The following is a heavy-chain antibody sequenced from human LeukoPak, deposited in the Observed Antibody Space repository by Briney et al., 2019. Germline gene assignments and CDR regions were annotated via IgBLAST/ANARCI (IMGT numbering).Heavy chain of an antibody. D-gene: IGHD3-22*01. V-gene: IGHV4-34*01. CDR2: INPSGST. J-gene: IGHJ6*03. Sequence: SETLSLTCAVYGGSFSGYHWTWIRQSPGKGLEWIGDINPSGSTYYNPSLKSRLTISVGTSKNQFPLKLRSVTAADTAVYYCARGRHDITMIVVVMTSVSYYLDVWGKGTTVTVS. CDR1: GGSFSGYH. CDR3: ARGRHDITMIVVVMTSVSYYLDV.